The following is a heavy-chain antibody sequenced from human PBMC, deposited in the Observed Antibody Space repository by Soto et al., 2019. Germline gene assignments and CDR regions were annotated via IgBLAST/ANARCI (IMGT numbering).Heavy chain of an antibody. D-gene: IGHD3-22*01. CDR2: IYPYDSET. J-gene: IGHJ4*02. Sequence: GESLKISCKGSGYSFTHYWIGWVRQVPGKGLEWMGLIYPYDSETRYSPSFQGQVTMSVDKSISTAYLQWSSLKASDTAMYYCVRRPDGGYYFDYWGQGTLVTVSS. V-gene: IGHV5-51*01. CDR1: GYSFTHYW. CDR3: VRRPDGGYYFDY.